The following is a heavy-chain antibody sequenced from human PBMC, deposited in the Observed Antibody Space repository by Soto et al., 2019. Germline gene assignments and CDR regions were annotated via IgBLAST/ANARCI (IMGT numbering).Heavy chain of an antibody. V-gene: IGHV3-23*01. CDR2: ISESGGST. CDR3: AKDKPGTTAFDI. CDR1: GFTFRSYA. D-gene: IGHD1-1*01. J-gene: IGHJ3*02. Sequence: EAQLLESGGGLVQPGGSLRLSCAGSGFTFRSYAMSWVRQAPGKGLEWVSAISESGGSTYYADSVKGRFTISRDNSKNTLYRQMNSLRAEDTAAYYCAKDKPGTTAFDIWGRGTLVTVSS.